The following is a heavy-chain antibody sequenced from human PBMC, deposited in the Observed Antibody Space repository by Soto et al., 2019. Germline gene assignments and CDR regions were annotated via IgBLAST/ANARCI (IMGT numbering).Heavy chain of an antibody. J-gene: IGHJ6*02. V-gene: IGHV1-69*01. D-gene: IGHD2-2*01. CDR3: ARSQGSSTSLEIYYYYYYGMDV. Sequence: QVQLVQSGAEVKKPGSSVKVSCKASGGTFSSYAISWVRQAPGQGLEWMGGIIPISETTNYAQKFQGRVTITADESKSTANMELSSQRSEDTAVYYCARSQGSSTSLEIYYYYYYGMDVWGHGTTVTVSS. CDR1: GGTFSSYA. CDR2: IIPISETT.